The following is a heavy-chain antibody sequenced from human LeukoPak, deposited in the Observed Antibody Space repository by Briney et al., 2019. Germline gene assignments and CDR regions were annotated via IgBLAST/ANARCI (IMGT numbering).Heavy chain of an antibody. CDR1: GVIVSRNF. J-gene: IGHJ5*02. CDR3: ARGSGSGWPLDR. D-gene: IGHD6-19*01. CDR2: MYAGGTT. Sequence: GGSLRLSCAASGVIVSRNFMSWVRQAPGKGLQWVAIMYAGGTTDYSDSVRGRFHISRDSSNNTLSLQINSLRVEDTAVYYCARGSGSGWPLDRWGQGTLVTVPS. V-gene: IGHV3-53*01.